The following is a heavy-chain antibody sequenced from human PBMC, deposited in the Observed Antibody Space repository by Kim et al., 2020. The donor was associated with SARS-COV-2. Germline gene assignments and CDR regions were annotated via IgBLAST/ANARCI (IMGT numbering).Heavy chain of an antibody. CDR2: LTPIDGAT. Sequence: ASVKVSCKASGYTFTNYKMHWVRQAPGQGLEWMGILTPIDGATTFAQKFQGRVTLTRDTSTSTVYMELGSLGSGDTAVYYCARDTTKWSFDYWGKGTLVTVSS. V-gene: IGHV1-46*01. D-gene: IGHD1-26*01. J-gene: IGHJ4*02. CDR1: GYTFTNYK. CDR3: ARDTTKWSFDY.